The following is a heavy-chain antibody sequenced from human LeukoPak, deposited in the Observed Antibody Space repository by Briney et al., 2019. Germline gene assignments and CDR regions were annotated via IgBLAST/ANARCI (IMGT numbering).Heavy chain of an antibody. V-gene: IGHV3-74*01. CDR1: GFTFSSYW. CDR3: ATYPEYYYDSSGSPNDAFDI. J-gene: IGHJ3*02. D-gene: IGHD3-22*01. Sequence: GGSLRLSCAASGFTFSSYWMHWVRQAPGKGLVWVSRINGDGSSTSYADSVKGRFTISRDNAKNTLYLQMNSLRAEDTAVYYCATYPEYYYDSSGSPNDAFDIWGQGTMVTVSS. CDR2: INGDGSST.